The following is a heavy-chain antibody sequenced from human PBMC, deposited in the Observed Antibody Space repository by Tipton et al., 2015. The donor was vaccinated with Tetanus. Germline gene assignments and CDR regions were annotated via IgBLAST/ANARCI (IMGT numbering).Heavy chain of an antibody. CDR3: AAEDYYGSGSYSS. Sequence: QLVQSGAEVKKPGTSVKVSCKALGPTFSSSAVQWVRQARGQGLEWIGWTVIGSDKTKYAQKFQDRVTITRDTSTSTAYMELSSLRSDDTAVYYCAAEDYYGSGSYSSWGQETLVTVSS. J-gene: IGHJ5*02. V-gene: IGHV1-58*01. CDR2: TVIGSDKT. CDR1: GPTFSSSA. D-gene: IGHD3-10*01.